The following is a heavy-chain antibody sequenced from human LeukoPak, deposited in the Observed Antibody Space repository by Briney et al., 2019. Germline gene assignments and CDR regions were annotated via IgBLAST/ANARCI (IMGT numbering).Heavy chain of an antibody. V-gene: IGHV4-39*07. CDR3: AREGAGDRRSDY. Sequence: SETLSLTCTVSGGSISSSSYYWGWIRQPPWKGLEWIGSIYYSGSTYYNPSLKSRVTISVDTSKNQFSLKLSSVTAADTAVYYCAREGAGDRRSDYWGQGTLVTVSS. D-gene: IGHD2-21*01. CDR1: GGSISSSSYY. J-gene: IGHJ4*02. CDR2: IYYSGST.